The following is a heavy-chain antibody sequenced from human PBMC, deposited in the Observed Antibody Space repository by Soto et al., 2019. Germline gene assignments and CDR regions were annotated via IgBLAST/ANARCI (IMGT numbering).Heavy chain of an antibody. V-gene: IGHV3-30-3*01. J-gene: IGHJ4*02. CDR3: AREGVGPYDFWSGYYVH. D-gene: IGHD3-3*01. CDR2: ISYDATNQ. Sequence: QVQLVESGGGEVQPGRSLRLSCTASGFIFSQYVMHWVRQAPGKGLEWVAIISYDATNQYYADSVRGRFTISRDNSNNTVYLQMNRLSAEDTAVYYCAREGVGPYDFWSGYYVHWGQGTLVTVSS. CDR1: GFIFSQYV.